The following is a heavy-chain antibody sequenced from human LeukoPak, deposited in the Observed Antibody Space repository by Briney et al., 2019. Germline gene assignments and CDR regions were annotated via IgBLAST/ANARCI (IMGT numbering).Heavy chain of an antibody. CDR2: ISSSSSYI. CDR1: GSTFSSYS. D-gene: IGHD6-6*01. CDR3: ARDISSSYYFYMDV. Sequence: GGSLRLSCAASGSTFSSYSMNWVRQAPGKGLEWVSSISSSSSYIYYADSVKGRFTISRDNAKNSLYLQMNSLRAEDTAVYYCARDISSSYYFYMDVWGKGTTVTVSS. J-gene: IGHJ6*03. V-gene: IGHV3-21*01.